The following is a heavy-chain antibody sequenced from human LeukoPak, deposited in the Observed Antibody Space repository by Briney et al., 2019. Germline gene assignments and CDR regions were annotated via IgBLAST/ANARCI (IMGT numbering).Heavy chain of an antibody. CDR2: IYSGGST. Sequence: PGGSLRLSCAASGFTVSSNYMSWVRQAPGKGLEWVSVIYSGGSTYYADSVKGRFTISRDNSKNTLYLQMNSLRAEDTAVYYCAREHSGSYYYYYYYYMDVWGKGTTVTVSS. CDR3: AREHSGSYYYYYYYYMDV. CDR1: GFTVSSNY. D-gene: IGHD1-26*01. V-gene: IGHV3-53*01. J-gene: IGHJ6*03.